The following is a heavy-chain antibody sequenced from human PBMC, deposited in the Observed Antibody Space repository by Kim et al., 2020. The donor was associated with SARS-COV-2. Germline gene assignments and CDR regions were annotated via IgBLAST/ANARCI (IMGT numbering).Heavy chain of an antibody. CDR3: ARDRANSGYDSSNRYYYYGMDV. CDR2: IWYDGSNK. J-gene: IGHJ6*02. D-gene: IGHD5-12*01. V-gene: IGHV3-33*01. Sequence: GGSLRLSCAASGFTFSSYGMHWVRQAPGKGLEWVAVIWYDGSNKYYADSVKGRFTISRDNSKNTLYLQMNSLRAEDTAVYYCARDRANSGYDSSNRYYYYGMDVWGQGTTVTVSS. CDR1: GFTFSSYG.